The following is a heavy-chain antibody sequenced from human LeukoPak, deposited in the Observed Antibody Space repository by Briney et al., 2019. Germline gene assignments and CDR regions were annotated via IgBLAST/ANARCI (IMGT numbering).Heavy chain of an antibody. CDR3: TRSCGVSDWFDP. CDR2: ISAYSGST. D-gene: IGHD6-25*01. Sequence: ASVKVSCKASGYTLTSYVITWLGQAPGQGLDWMGWISAYSGSTNYAQKLQGRVSMTTNTSTTTAYMDLRRLRSGATAVYSFTRSCGVSDWFDPWGQGTLVTVSS. V-gene: IGHV1-18*01. CDR1: GYTLTSYV. J-gene: IGHJ5*02.